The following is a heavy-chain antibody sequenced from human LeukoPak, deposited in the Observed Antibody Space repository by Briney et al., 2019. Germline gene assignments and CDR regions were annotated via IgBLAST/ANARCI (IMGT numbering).Heavy chain of an antibody. CDR3: AGGPYYYDSSGYYYD. Sequence: PGGPLSLSCAPPGFTFSSYWMHWVRQAPGKGLVWVSRINTDGSSTSYADSVKGRFTISRDNAKNTLYLQMNSLRAEDTAVYYCAGGPYYYDSSGYYYDWGQGTLVTVSS. J-gene: IGHJ4*02. CDR1: GFTFSSYW. V-gene: IGHV3-74*01. D-gene: IGHD3-22*01. CDR2: INTDGSST.